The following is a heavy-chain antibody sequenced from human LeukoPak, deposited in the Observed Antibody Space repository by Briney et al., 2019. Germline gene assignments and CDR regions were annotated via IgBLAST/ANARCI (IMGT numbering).Heavy chain of an antibody. V-gene: IGHV4-39*07. CDR2: IYYSGST. CDR1: GASIISDTYY. Sequence: SETLSLTCTVSGASIISDTYYWGWIRQPPGKGLEWIGGIYYSGSTYYSPSLKSRVTMSVDTSTNQFSLKLISVTAADTALYYCARNFYASSGYYLDDFYFDFWGQGTLVTVSS. CDR3: ARNFYASSGYYLDDFYFDF. J-gene: IGHJ4*02. D-gene: IGHD3-22*01.